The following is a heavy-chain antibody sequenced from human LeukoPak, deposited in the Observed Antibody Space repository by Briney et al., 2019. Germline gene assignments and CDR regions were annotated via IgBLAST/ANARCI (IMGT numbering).Heavy chain of an antibody. V-gene: IGHV3-48*01. CDR1: GFTFSTYS. CDR3: ARVVVGATTYGMDV. CDR2: ISSSGTNI. Sequence: GGSLRLSCAASGFTFSTYSMNWVRQAPGKGLEWVSYISSSGTNIYYADSVKGRFTISRDNAKNSLYLQMNSLRAEDTAVYYCARVVVGATTYGMDVWGQGTTVTVSS. J-gene: IGHJ6*02. D-gene: IGHD1-26*01.